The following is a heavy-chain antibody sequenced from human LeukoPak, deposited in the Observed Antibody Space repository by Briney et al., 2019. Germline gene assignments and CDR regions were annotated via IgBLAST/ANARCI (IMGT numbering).Heavy chain of an antibody. CDR1: GFTFSSYA. J-gene: IGHJ4*02. V-gene: IGHV3-30-3*01. D-gene: IGHD6-19*01. Sequence: GGSLRLSCAASGFTFSSYAMHWVRQAPGKGLEWVAVISHDGSNKYYADSVKGRFTISRDNSKNTLYLQMNSLRAEDTAVYYCARDYDDYSSGWYLYWGQGTLVTVSS. CDR2: ISHDGSNK. CDR3: ARDYDDYSSGWYLY.